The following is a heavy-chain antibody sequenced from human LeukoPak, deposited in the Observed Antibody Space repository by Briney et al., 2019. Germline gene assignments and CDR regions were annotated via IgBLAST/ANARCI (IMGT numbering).Heavy chain of an antibody. Sequence: GRSLRLSCAASGFTFSSYGMHWVSQAPGKGLEWVAVIWYDGSNKFCADSVKGRLPISTDNSKNTPYLQMNRLRAEDTAVYYCARSLTVYYYGSAIDYSGQGTPVTAS. CDR2: IWYDGSNK. J-gene: IGHJ4*02. D-gene: IGHD3-10*01. CDR1: GFTFSSYG. CDR3: ARSLTVYYYGSAIDY. V-gene: IGHV3-33*01.